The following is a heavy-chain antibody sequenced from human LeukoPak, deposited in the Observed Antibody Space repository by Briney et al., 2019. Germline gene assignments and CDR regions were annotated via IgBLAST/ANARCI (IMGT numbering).Heavy chain of an antibody. CDR3: AKVPRLWFGELLQKFDY. Sequence: TGGSLRLSCAASGFTFSSYAMHWVRQAPGKGLEWVAVISYDGSNKYYADSVKGRFTISRDNSKNTLYLQMNSLRAEDTAVYYCAKVPRLWFGELLQKFDYWGQGTLVAVSS. V-gene: IGHV3-30-3*01. D-gene: IGHD3-10*01. CDR2: ISYDGSNK. CDR1: GFTFSSYA. J-gene: IGHJ4*02.